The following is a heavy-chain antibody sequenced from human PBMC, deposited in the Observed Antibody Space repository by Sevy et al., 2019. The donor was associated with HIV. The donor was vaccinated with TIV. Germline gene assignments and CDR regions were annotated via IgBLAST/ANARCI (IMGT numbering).Heavy chain of an antibody. J-gene: IGHJ3*02. CDR3: ARLGDSSSWSHAFDI. Sequence: SETLSLTCTVSGGSISSSSYYWGWIRQPPGKGLEWIGSIYYSGSTYYNPSLKSRVTISVDTSKNQFSLKLSSVTAADTAVYYCARLGDSSSWSHAFDIWGQGTMVTVSS. D-gene: IGHD6-13*01. V-gene: IGHV4-39*01. CDR2: IYYSGST. CDR1: GGSISSSSYY.